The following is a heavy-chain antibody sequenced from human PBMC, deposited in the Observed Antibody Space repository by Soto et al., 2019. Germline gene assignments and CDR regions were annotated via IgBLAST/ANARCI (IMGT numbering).Heavy chain of an antibody. CDR3: ARDRDYYDSSGYLLGGYYGMDV. Sequence: SETLSLTCTVSGGSVSSGSYYWSWIRQPPGKGLEWIGYIYYSGSTNYNPSLKSRVTISVDTSKNQFSLKLSSVTAADTAVYYCARDRDYYDSSGYLLGGYYGMDVWGQGTTVTVS. V-gene: IGHV4-61*01. D-gene: IGHD3-22*01. J-gene: IGHJ6*02. CDR2: IYYSGST. CDR1: GGSVSSGSYY.